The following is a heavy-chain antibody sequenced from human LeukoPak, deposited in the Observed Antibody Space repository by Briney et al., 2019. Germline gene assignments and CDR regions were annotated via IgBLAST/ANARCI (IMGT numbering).Heavy chain of an antibody. Sequence: GGSLRLSCAASGFTLSSYGMHWVRQAPGKGLEWVAVISYDGSNKYYADSVKGRFTISRDNSKNTLYLQMNSLRAEDTAMYYCARDLSSSALDYWGQGTLVTVSS. D-gene: IGHD6-25*01. J-gene: IGHJ4*02. CDR2: ISYDGSNK. CDR3: ARDLSSSALDY. CDR1: GFTLSSYG. V-gene: IGHV3-30*03.